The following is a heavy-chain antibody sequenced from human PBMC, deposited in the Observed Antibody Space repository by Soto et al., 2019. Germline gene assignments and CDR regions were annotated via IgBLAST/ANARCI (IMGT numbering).Heavy chain of an antibody. J-gene: IGHJ4*02. D-gene: IGHD1-26*01. CDR3: ITDAGQGPLPLYTS. CDR1: GFPFTNAW. V-gene: IGHV3-15*01. Sequence: LRLSCPASGFPFTNAWMGWVRKAPGKGLKRVGRIKSKKVGGTTDYAAPVEGRFISSRDDSRNTVYLQMSSLKTEDTAVYYCITDAGQGPLPLYTSWGPGSLVTVSS. CDR2: IKSKKVGGTT.